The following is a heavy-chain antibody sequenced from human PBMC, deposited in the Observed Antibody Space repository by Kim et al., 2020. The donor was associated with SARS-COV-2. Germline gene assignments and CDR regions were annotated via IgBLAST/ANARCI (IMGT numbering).Heavy chain of an antibody. CDR2: IWYDGSNK. J-gene: IGHJ6*02. CDR3: ARDSGSSSDYYYYYGMDV. CDR1: GFTFSSYG. Sequence: GGSLRLSYAASGFTFSSYGMHWVRQAPGKGLEWVAVIWYDGSNKYYADSVKGRFTISRDNSKNTLYLQMNSLRAEDTAVYYCARDSGSSSDYYYYYGMDVWGQGTTVTVSS. V-gene: IGHV3-33*01. D-gene: IGHD6-6*01.